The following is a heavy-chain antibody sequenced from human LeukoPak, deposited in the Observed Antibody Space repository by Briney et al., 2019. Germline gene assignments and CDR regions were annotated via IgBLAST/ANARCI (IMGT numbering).Heavy chain of an antibody. Sequence: ASLKVSCKTSGYTLTGYFISWVRQAPGQGLEWIGWINPKSGGTNYAQKFQGRVTMTRDTSISTAYMELSRLRSDDTAVYYCARGWAYYYDSSGHYYFDYWGQGTLVTVSS. CDR1: GYTLTGYF. D-gene: IGHD3-22*01. J-gene: IGHJ4*02. V-gene: IGHV1-2*02. CDR3: ARGWAYYYDSSGHYYFDY. CDR2: INPKSGGT.